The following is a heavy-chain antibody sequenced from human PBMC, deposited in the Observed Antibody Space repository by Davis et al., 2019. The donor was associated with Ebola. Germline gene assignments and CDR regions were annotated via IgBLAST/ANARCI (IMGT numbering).Heavy chain of an antibody. CDR3: ARGVLLWFGELLYHNNWFDP. J-gene: IGHJ5*02. V-gene: IGHV4-34*01. CDR1: GGSFSGYY. CDR2: INHSGST. D-gene: IGHD3-10*01. Sequence: PSETLSLTCAVYGGSFSGYYWSWIRQPPGKGLEWIGEINHSGSTNYNPSLKSRVTISVDTSKNQFSLKLSSVTAADTAVYSCARGVLLWFGELLYHNNWFDPWGQGTLVTVSS.